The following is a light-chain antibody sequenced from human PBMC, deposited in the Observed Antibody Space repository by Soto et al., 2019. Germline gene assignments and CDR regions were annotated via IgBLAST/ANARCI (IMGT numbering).Light chain of an antibody. Sequence: EIVLTQSPGTLSLSPGARATLSCRASQSVDRNYLAWYQHKPGQAPRLLIYGASTRATGIPDRFSGSGSGTDFTLTISRLETEDFAVYYCHQYGLSRPYTFGPGTKVDIK. CDR3: HQYGLSRPYT. V-gene: IGKV3-20*01. CDR1: QSVDRNY. CDR2: GAS. J-gene: IGKJ3*01.